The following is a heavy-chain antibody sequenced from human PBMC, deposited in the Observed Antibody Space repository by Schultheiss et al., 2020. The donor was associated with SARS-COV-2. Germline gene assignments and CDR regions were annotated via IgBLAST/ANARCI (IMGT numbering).Heavy chain of an antibody. D-gene: IGHD4-23*01. Sequence: SQTLSLTCAVSGGSISSGGYSWSWIRQPPGKGLEWIGEINHSGSTNYNPSLKSRVTISVDTSKNQFSLKLSSVTAEDTAVYYCARVTPPETPMPVVTPRVHWGQGTLVTVSS. CDR2: INHSGST. J-gene: IGHJ4*02. CDR1: GGSISSGGYS. V-gene: IGHV4-30-2*01. CDR3: ARVTPPETPMPVVTPRVH.